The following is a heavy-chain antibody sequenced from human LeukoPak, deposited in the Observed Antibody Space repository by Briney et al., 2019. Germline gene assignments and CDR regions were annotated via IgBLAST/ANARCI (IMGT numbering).Heavy chain of an antibody. Sequence: SETLSLTCAVYGVSFSGYYWSWIRQPPGKGLEWIGEIDHSGSTNYNPSLKSRVTISVDTSKNQFSLKLSSVTAADTAVFYCARHVSSGWSPFDYWGQGTLVTVSS. V-gene: IGHV4-34*01. CDR2: IDHSGST. CDR3: ARHVSSGWSPFDY. J-gene: IGHJ4*02. CDR1: GVSFSGYY. D-gene: IGHD6-19*01.